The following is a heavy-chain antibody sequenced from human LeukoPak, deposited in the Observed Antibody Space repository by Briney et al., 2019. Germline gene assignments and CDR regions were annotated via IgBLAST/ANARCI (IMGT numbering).Heavy chain of an antibody. Sequence: SETLSLTCTVSGGSISSYYWSWIRQPPGKGLEWVGYIYYSGSTNYNPSLKSRVTISVDTSKNQFPLKLSSVTAADTAVYYCARDLRKKIAAAGTSYYYYYGMDVWGQGTTVTVSS. CDR2: IYYSGST. D-gene: IGHD6-13*01. V-gene: IGHV4-59*01. J-gene: IGHJ6*02. CDR3: ARDLRKKIAAAGTSYYYYYGMDV. CDR1: GGSISSYY.